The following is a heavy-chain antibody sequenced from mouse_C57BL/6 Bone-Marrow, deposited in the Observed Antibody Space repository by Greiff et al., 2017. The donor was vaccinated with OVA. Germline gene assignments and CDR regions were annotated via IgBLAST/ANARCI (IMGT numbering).Heavy chain of an antibody. CDR3: ARYGSSSAWFAY. CDR2: IYPGSGNT. D-gene: IGHD1-1*01. J-gene: IGHJ3*01. Sequence: QVQLQQSGAELVRPGASVKLSCKASGYTFTDYYINWVKQRPGQGLEWIARIYPGSGNTYYNEKFKGKATLTADKSSSTAYMQLSSLTSEDSAVYFCARYGSSSAWFAYWGQGTLVTVSA. V-gene: IGHV1-76*01. CDR1: GYTFTDYY.